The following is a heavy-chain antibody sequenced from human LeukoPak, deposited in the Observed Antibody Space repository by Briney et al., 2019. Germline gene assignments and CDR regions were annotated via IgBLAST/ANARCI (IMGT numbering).Heavy chain of an antibody. CDR2: INPHSGDA. CDR3: ARRGYESSGYEFDY. CDR1: GYTFSDYY. Sequence: ASVKVSCKASGYTFSDYYMHWVRQAPGQGLEWVGWINPHSGDANYAQKFQGRVTMTRDTSISTAYMELSRLRSDDTAVYYCARRGYESSGYEFDYWGQGTLVTVSS. D-gene: IGHD3-22*01. J-gene: IGHJ4*02. V-gene: IGHV1-2*02.